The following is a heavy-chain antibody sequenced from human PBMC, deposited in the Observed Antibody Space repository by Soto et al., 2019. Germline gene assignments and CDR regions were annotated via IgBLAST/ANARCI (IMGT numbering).Heavy chain of an antibody. CDR3: AREQEGVVVTATFDY. CDR1: GCTFSSYW. D-gene: IGHD2-21*02. V-gene: IGHV3-7*01. CDR2: IKQDGSDK. J-gene: IGHJ4*02. Sequence: GGSLRLSCAASGCTFSSYWMSWVRQAPGKGLEWVANIKQDGSDKYYVDSVKGRFTISRDNAKNSLYLQMNSLRAEDTAVYYCAREQEGVVVTATFDYWGQGT.